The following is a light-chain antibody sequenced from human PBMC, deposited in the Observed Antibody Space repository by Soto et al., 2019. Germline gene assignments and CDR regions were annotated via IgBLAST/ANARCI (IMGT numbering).Light chain of an antibody. Sequence: DIQMTQSPSTLSATAGDRVTITCRASQSISSWLAWYQQKPGKAPKLLIYDASNLESGVPSRFSGSGSGTDFTLTISHLQPDDSATYYCQQYENYWTFGQGTKVEI. V-gene: IGKV1-5*01. CDR2: DAS. CDR1: QSISSW. J-gene: IGKJ1*01. CDR3: QQYENYWT.